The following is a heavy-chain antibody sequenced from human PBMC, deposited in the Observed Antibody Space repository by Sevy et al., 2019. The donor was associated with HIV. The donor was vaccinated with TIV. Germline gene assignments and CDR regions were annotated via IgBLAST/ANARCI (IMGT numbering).Heavy chain of an antibody. V-gene: IGHV3-21*01. CDR3: ARGRGDPRADCFDY. CDR1: GFTFNIYS. D-gene: IGHD2-21*02. J-gene: IGHJ4*02. Sequence: GGSLRLSCAASGFTFNIYSMNWVRQAPGRGLEWVSSICGSGSYIFYADSVKGRFTISRDNAKNSLYLKMHSLRAEDTAVYYCARGRGDPRADCFDYWGQGTLVTVSS. CDR2: ICGSGSYI.